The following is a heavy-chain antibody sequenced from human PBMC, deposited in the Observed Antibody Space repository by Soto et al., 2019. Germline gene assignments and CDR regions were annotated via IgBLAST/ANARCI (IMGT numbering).Heavy chain of an antibody. J-gene: IGHJ5*02. Sequence: LSLTCAVYGGSFSDNYWSWIRQPPGKGLEWLGEINHSGSTNHNPSLKSRVTILADTSKKQFSLKLSSVTAADTAVYYCARGRGEIQGPWGQGTLVTVSS. V-gene: IGHV4-34*01. CDR1: GGSFSDNY. D-gene: IGHD3-16*01. CDR3: ARGRGEIQGP. CDR2: INHSGST.